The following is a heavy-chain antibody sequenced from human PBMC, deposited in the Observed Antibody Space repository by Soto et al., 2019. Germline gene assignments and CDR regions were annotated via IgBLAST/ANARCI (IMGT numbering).Heavy chain of an antibody. CDR1: GFPFSTYE. CDR2: ISAGGSRT. J-gene: IGHJ4*02. D-gene: IGHD6-6*01. Sequence: PGGSLRLSCAASGFPFSTYEMNWVRQAPGKGLEWISFISAGGSRTNYADSVKGRFIISRDNAKNSVYLELNSLRAEDTAVYYCARDLVVGYLDYCGQGTLVTVSS. V-gene: IGHV3-48*03. CDR3: ARDLVVGYLDY.